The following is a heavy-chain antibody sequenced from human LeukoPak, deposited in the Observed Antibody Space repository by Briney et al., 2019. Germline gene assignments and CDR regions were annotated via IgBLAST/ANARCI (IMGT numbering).Heavy chain of an antibody. D-gene: IGHD3-9*01. CDR3: AKGDDILTGYFSYFDY. J-gene: IGHJ4*02. V-gene: IGHV3-23*01. CDR1: GFTFRTYA. CDR2: ISGSGDNT. Sequence: PGGSLRLSCAASGFTFRTYAMNWVRQAPGKGLEWVSGISGSGDNTYYADSVKGRFTISRDNSKNTLYLQMNSLRAEDTAVYYCAKGDDILTGYFSYFDYWGQGTLVTVSS.